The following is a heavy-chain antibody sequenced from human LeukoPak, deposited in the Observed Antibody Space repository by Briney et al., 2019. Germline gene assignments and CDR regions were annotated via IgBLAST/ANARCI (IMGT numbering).Heavy chain of an antibody. CDR1: GGSFSGYY. CDR3: SRLKTKSYYYYYMDV. Sequence: SETLSLTCAVYGGSFSGYYWSWIRQPPGKGLEWIGEINHSGSTNYNPSLKSRVTISVDTSKNQCSLKLSSVTTADKAVYCGSRLKTKSYYYYYMDVWGKGTTVTISS. J-gene: IGHJ6*03. D-gene: IGHD1-26*01. V-gene: IGHV4-34*01. CDR2: INHSGST.